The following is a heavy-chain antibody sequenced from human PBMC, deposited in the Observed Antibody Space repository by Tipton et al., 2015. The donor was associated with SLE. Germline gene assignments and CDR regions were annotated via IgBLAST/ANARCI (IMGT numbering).Heavy chain of an antibody. CDR1: GYRFTSYG. Sequence: QLVQSGGEVKKPGASVKVSCKASGYRFTSYGISWVRQAPGQGFEWMGTISGYNGNTNYAQKLWGRVTMTTDTSTGTANMELRSLRTDDTAVYYCARDAGLHFFDWIGPFDYWGQGTLVTVSS. CDR3: ARDAGLHFFDWIGPFDY. V-gene: IGHV1-18*01. J-gene: IGHJ4*02. CDR2: ISGYNGNT. D-gene: IGHD3-9*01.